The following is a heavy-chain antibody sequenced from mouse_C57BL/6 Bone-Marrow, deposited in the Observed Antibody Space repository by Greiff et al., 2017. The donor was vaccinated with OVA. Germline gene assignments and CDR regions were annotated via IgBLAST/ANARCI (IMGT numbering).Heavy chain of an antibody. CDR2: INPSSGYT. CDR1: GYTFTSYW. J-gene: IGHJ2*01. D-gene: IGHD4-1*01. CDR3: ARRPNWGFDY. V-gene: IGHV1-7*01. Sequence: QVQLQQSGAELAKPGASVKLSCKASGYTFTSYWLHWVKQRPGQGLEWIGYINPSSGYTKYNQKFKDKATLTAGKSSSTAYMQLSSLTYEDSAVYYCARRPNWGFDYWGQGTTLTVSS.